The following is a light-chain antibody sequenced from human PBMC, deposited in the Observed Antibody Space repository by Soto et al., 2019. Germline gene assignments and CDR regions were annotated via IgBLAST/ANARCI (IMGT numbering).Light chain of an antibody. CDR3: QKYNSAPPT. V-gene: IGKV1-27*01. CDR1: QGISNS. Sequence: DLQMTQSPSSLSASVGDRVTITCRASQGISNSLAWYQQKPGKVPKLLIYAASILQSGVPSRFSASGSGTDFTLTISSLQPEDVATYYCQKYNSAPPTFGQGTKVEIK. J-gene: IGKJ1*01. CDR2: AAS.